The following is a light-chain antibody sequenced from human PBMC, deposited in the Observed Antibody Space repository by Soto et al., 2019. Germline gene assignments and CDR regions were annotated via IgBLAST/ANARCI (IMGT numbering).Light chain of an antibody. Sequence: QSVLTQPPSLSGTPGQRVTISGSGSTFNVKNNYVYWYQQFAGTAPKLLIYSNNRRPSGVPDRFSGSKSGSSASLAISGLRPEDEADYYCASWDDSLSETVFGGGTQLTVL. CDR1: TFNVKNNY. CDR3: ASWDDSLSETV. V-gene: IGLV1-47*01. J-gene: IGLJ7*01. CDR2: SNN.